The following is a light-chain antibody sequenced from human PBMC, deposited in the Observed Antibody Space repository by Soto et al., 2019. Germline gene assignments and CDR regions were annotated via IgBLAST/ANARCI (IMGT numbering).Light chain of an antibody. Sequence: EIVMTQSPATLSVSPVERATLSCSTSQSVSSNFAWYQQKPGQAPRLLIYGASTRATGIPARFSGSGSGTEFTLTISSLQSEDFAVYYCQQRTDRPPWTFGQGTKVDIK. J-gene: IGKJ1*01. CDR2: GAS. V-gene: IGKV3-15*01. CDR3: QQRTDRPPWT. CDR1: QSVSSN.